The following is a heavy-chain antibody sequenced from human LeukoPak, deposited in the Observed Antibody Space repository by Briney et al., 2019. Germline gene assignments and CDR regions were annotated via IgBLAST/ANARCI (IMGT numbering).Heavy chain of an antibody. D-gene: IGHD1-26*01. V-gene: IGHV3-9*01. CDR3: ARLSGSSDTGLGMDV. CDR2: ISWNSGTV. J-gene: IGHJ6*02. Sequence: PGGSLRLSCAASGFRFDDSAMHWVRQAPGKGLEWVSGISWNSGTVAYADSVKGRFTISRDNSKNTLYLQMSSLRAEDTAVYYCARLSGSSDTGLGMDVWGQGTTVTVSS. CDR1: GFRFDDSA.